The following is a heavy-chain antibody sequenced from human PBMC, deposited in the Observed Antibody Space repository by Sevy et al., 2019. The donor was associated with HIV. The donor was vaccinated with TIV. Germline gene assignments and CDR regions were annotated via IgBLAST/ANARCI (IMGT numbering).Heavy chain of an antibody. CDR1: GYTFTGYY. CDR2: INPNSGGT. D-gene: IGHD1-1*01. CDR3: ARDPYKGYNWFDP. Sequence: ASVKVSCKASGYTFTGYYMHWVRQAPGQGLEWMGWINPNSGGTNYAQKLQGRVTMTRDTSISTAYMELSRLRSDDTAVYYCARDPYKGYNWFDPWGQGTLVTVSS. J-gene: IGHJ5*02. V-gene: IGHV1-2*02.